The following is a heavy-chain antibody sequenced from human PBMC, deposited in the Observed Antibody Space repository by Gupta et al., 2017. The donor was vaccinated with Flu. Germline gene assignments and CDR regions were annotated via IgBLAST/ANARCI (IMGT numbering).Heavy chain of an antibody. D-gene: IGHD2-15*01. Sequence: EVQLVESGRALVQPGGSLGLSCVVSHFPFSNYWMSWVRKAQGKGLEWVANIKQDGSEKFYVDSVKSRFTISRDNSKTSLYLQLNSLRAEDTAVYYCATDVLTCCRGGSCYSGNYWGQGTLVTVSS. V-gene: IGHV3-7*01. J-gene: IGHJ4*02. CDR3: ATDVLTCCRGGSCYSGNY. CDR2: IKQDGSEK. CDR1: HFPFSNYW.